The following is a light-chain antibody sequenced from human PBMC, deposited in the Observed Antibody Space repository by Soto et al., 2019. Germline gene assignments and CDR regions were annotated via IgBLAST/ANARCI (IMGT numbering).Light chain of an antibody. J-gene: IGKJ4*01. CDR3: QQFSSYPLT. CDR2: DAS. Sequence: EIGLTQSPATLSLSPGERATLSCRASQSVSNNYLAWYQQKPGQAPRLLIYDASSRATGIPDRFSGGGSGTDFTLTISRLEPEDFAVNYCQQFSSYPLTFGGATKVDIK. CDR1: QSVSNNY. V-gene: IGKV3-20*01.